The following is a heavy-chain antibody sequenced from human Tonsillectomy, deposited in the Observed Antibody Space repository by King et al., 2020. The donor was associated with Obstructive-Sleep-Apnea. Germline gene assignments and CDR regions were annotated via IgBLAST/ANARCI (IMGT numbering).Heavy chain of an antibody. CDR3: AGDHRTYGDWGYAFDI. Sequence: QLQESGPRLVKPSETLSLICTVSGGSISSNSYHWGWIRQSPGKGPEGIGSIYYNGSPDHNPSLKSRVTISVDTSKNQFSLMLSSVTAADAAVYCCAGDHRTYGDWGYAFDIWGQGTMVTVSS. J-gene: IGHJ3*02. CDR2: IYYNGSP. CDR1: GGSISSNSYH. V-gene: IGHV4-39*07. D-gene: IGHD4-17*01.